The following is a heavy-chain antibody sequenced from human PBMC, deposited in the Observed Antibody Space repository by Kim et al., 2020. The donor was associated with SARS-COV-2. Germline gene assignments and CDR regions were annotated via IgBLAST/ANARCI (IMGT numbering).Heavy chain of an antibody. V-gene: IGHV3-23*01. CDR2: ISGSGGST. CDR3: AKFMITFGGVIAHDAFDI. D-gene: IGHD3-16*02. CDR1: GFPFSSYA. J-gene: IGHJ3*02. Sequence: GGSLRLSCAASGFPFSSYAMSWVRQAPGKGLEWVSAISGSGGSTYYADSVKGRFTISRDNSKNTLYLQMNSLRAEDTAVYYCAKFMITFGGVIAHDAFDIWGQGTMVTVSS.